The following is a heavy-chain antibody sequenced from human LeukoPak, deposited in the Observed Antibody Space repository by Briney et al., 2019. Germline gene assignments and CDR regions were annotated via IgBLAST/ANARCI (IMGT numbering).Heavy chain of an antibody. D-gene: IGHD2-2*01. CDR1: GFTFSGYA. J-gene: IGHJ5*02. CDR3: VNWAGHCGDTICQTPDNWFDP. V-gene: IGHV3-23*01. Sequence: GGSLRLSCAASGFTFSGYAMSWVRQAPGKGLEWVSVISGSGATTNYADSVKGRFTISRDNSKNTLYLQLTSLRAEDTAVYYCVNWAGHCGDTICQTPDNWFDPWGQGTLVTVSS. CDR2: ISGSGATT.